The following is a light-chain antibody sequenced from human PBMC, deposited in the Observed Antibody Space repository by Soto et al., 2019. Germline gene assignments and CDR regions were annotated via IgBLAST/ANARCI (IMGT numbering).Light chain of an antibody. CDR1: QTITNY. CDR2: ATD. Sequence: DIQMTQSSSSLSASVGDRVTITCRASQTITNYLNWYQQQSGKAPKLLIYATDTLQSGVPSRFSGSGSGTDYTLTISSLQPEDFATYYCQQSYNTPQTFGQGTKVDLK. CDR3: QQSYNTPQT. V-gene: IGKV1-39*01. J-gene: IGKJ1*01.